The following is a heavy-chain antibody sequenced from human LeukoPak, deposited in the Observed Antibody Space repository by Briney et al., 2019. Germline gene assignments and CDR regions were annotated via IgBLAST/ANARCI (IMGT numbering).Heavy chain of an antibody. V-gene: IGHV1-69*01. J-gene: IGHJ4*02. CDR2: IIPIFGTA. CDR1: GGTFSIYA. Sequence: ASVKVSCKASGGTFSIYAISWVRQAPGQGLEWMGGIIPIFGTANYAQKFQGRVTITADESTSTAYMELSSLRSEDTAVYYCARVGIAVADGFDYWGQGTLVTVSS. CDR3: ARVGIAVADGFDY. D-gene: IGHD6-19*01.